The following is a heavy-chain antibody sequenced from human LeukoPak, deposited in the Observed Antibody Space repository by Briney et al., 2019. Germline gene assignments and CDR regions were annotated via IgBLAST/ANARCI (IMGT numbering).Heavy chain of an antibody. CDR1: GFTFSSYA. CDR3: ARRVGGTPDY. V-gene: IGHV3-23*01. Sequence: GGSLRLSCAASGFTFSSYAMSWVRQAPGKGLEWVAAIGADGGSTDYADSVRGRFTISRDNSKNNLFLQMNSLRAEDTALYYCARRVGGTPDYWGRGTLVTVSS. D-gene: IGHD6-19*01. CDR2: IGADGGST. J-gene: IGHJ4*02.